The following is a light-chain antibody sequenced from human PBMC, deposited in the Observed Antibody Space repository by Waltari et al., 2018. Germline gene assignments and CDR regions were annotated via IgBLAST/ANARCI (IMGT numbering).Light chain of an antibody. V-gene: IGLV1-40*01. Sequence: QSVLTQPPSVSGAPGQRVTISCTGSSSNIGAGYVVHWYQQLPGTTPRLLIYGNNNRPSGVPERFSGSRSGTSASLAITGLQAEDEADYYCQSFDNSLGAWVFGGGTKLTAL. J-gene: IGLJ3*02. CDR1: SSNIGAGYV. CDR2: GNN. CDR3: QSFDNSLGAWV.